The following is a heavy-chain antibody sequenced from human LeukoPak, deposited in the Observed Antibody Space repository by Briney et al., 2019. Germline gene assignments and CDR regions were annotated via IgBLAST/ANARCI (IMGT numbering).Heavy chain of an antibody. CDR2: IYPHDSDT. J-gene: IGHJ6*02. D-gene: IGHD2-2*01. CDR1: GYSFTNYW. Sequence: GESLKISCEASGYSFTNYWIGWVRQMPGKGLEWMGIIYPHDSDTRYSPSFQGQVTISADKSISTAYLQWSSLKASDTAMYYCARRVPTPYCSGTSSYYYGLDVWGQGTTVTVSS. V-gene: IGHV5-51*01. CDR3: ARRVPTPYCSGTSSYYYGLDV.